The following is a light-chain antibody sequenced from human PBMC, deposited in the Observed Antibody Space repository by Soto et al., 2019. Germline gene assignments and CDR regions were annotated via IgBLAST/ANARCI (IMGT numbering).Light chain of an antibody. V-gene: IGLV1-40*01. CDR1: SSNTETGYD. CDR3: QSYDSTLRGVV. CDR2: GNK. J-gene: IGLJ2*01. Sequence: QSVLTQPPSVSGAPGQRVTISCTGSSSNTETGYDVHWYQQLPGTAPKLLIYGNKNRPSGVPDRFSGSRSGTSASLAITGLQAEDEADYYCQSYDSTLRGVVFGGGTKLTVL.